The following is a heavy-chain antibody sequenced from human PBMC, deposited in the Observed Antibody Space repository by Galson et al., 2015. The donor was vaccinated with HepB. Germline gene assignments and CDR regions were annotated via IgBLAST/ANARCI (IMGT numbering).Heavy chain of an antibody. V-gene: IGHV3-30-3*01. CDR1: GFTFSSYA. CDR2: ISYDGSNK. J-gene: IGHJ4*02. D-gene: IGHD3/OR15-3a*01. Sequence: SLRLSCAASGFTFSSYAMHWVRQAPGKGLEWVAVISYDGSNKYYADSVKGRFTISRDNSKNTLYLQMNSLRAEDTAVYYCARGLDVVAVIFGGLDYWGQGTLVTVSS. CDR3: ARGLDVVAVIFGGLDY.